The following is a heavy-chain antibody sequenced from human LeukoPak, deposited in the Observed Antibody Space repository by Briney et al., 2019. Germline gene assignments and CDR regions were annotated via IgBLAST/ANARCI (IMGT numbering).Heavy chain of an antibody. CDR2: ISGSGGST. J-gene: IGHJ4*02. D-gene: IGHD3-22*01. Sequence: GGSLRLSCAASGFTFSSYAMSWVRQAPGKGLEWVSAISGSGGSTYYADSVKGRFTISRDNAKNTLYLQMNSLRAEDTAVYYCARGSDSYYYDSSGYYHYWGQGTLVTVSS. V-gene: IGHV3-23*01. CDR3: ARGSDSYYYDSSGYYHY. CDR1: GFTFSSYA.